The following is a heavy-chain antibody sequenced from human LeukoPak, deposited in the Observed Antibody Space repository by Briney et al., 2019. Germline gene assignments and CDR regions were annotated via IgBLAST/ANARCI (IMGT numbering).Heavy chain of an antibody. J-gene: IGHJ5*02. CDR1: GYTFTSYD. D-gene: IGHD3-10*01. Sequence: ASVKVSCKASGYTFTSYDINWVRQATGQGLEWMGWMNPNSGNTGYAQKFQGRVTMTRNTSISTAYIELSSLRSEDTAVYYCARGRGSILWFGEEGSWFDPWGQGTLVTVSS. CDR2: MNPNSGNT. V-gene: IGHV1-8*02. CDR3: ARGRGSILWFGEEGSWFDP.